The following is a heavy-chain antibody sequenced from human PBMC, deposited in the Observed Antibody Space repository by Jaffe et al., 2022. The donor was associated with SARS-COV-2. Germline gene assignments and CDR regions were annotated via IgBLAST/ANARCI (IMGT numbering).Heavy chain of an antibody. Sequence: QIQLVQSGAEVQKPGASVKVSCKASGYTLTDYDVSWVRQAPGQGLEWMGWLSAYKGNTYYVQQFQGRVTMTTDTSTNTAYMELRSLTSDDTAVYYCARFIQKWIASQRDYFYYMDVWGKGTAVTVSS. CDR1: GYTLTDYD. J-gene: IGHJ6*03. V-gene: IGHV1-18*01. CDR3: ARFIQKWIASQRDYFYYMDV. CDR2: LSAYKGNT. D-gene: IGHD2-21*01.